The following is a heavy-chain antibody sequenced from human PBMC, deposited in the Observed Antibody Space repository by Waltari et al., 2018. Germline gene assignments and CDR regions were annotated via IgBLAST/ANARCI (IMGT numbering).Heavy chain of an antibody. V-gene: IGHV4-34*01. CDR2: VNRDGSN. D-gene: IGHD3-10*01. CDR3: ARVGDYHGSGRFGLDV. Sequence: QVQLQQWGAGLLKPSETLSLTCAVYGGSFSGYFWSWIRQSPGKGLEWIGQVNRDGSNKFNQSLKRRVAMSVDTMKSQISLRLSSVTAADAAVYYCARVGDYHGSGRFGLDVWGQGTRVTVSS. CDR1: GGSFSGYF. J-gene: IGHJ6*02.